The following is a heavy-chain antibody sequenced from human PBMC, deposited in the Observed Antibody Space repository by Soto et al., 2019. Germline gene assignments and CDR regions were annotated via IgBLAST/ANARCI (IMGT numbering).Heavy chain of an antibody. Sequence: VQLVQSGAEVKKPGASVKVSCKASGYTFTSYGISWVRQAPGQGLEWMGWISAYNGNTNYAQKLQGRVTMTTDTSTSTAYMELRSLRSDDTAVYYCARGAYYDFWSGYWTYYYYMDVWGKGTTVTVSS. D-gene: IGHD3-3*01. J-gene: IGHJ6*03. V-gene: IGHV1-18*01. CDR1: GYTFTSYG. CDR3: ARGAYYDFWSGYWTYYYYMDV. CDR2: ISAYNGNT.